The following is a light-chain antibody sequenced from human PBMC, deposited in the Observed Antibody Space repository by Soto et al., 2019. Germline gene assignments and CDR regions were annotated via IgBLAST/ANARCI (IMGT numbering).Light chain of an antibody. CDR1: SSDVGGYNY. V-gene: IGLV2-14*03. J-gene: IGLJ1*01. Sequence: QSALTQPASVSGSPGQSITISCTGTSSDVGGYNYVSWYQQHPGKAPKLMIYDVSNRPSGVSNRFSGSKSGNTASLTIFGLRAEDEADYYCSSYTSSSLFVFGTGTKLPVL. CDR2: DVS. CDR3: SSYTSSSLFV.